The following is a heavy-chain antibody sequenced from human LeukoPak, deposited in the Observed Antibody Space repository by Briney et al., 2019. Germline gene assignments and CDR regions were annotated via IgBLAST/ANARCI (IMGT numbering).Heavy chain of an antibody. D-gene: IGHD4-17*01. Sequence: GESLKISCKGSGYSFTGYWIGWVRQMPGKGLEWMGIIYPGDSDTRYSPSFQGQVTISADKSISTAYLQWSSLKASDTAMYYCARVEGAYGDYLMQWGQGTLVTVSS. J-gene: IGHJ4*02. CDR3: ARVEGAYGDYLMQ. CDR2: IYPGDSDT. CDR1: GYSFTGYW. V-gene: IGHV5-51*01.